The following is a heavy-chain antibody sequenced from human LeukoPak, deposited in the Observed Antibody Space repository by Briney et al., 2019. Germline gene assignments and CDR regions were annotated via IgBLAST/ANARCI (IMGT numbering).Heavy chain of an antibody. CDR3: ARVNSEDDS. J-gene: IGHJ5*01. Sequence: GGSLRLSCAASGFTFSSYAMSWVRQAPGKGLVWVSRINPDGSSTNYADSVKGRFTISRDNAKNTLYLQMNSLRAEDTAVYYCARVNSEDDSWGQGTLVTVSS. CDR1: GFTFSSYA. CDR2: INPDGSST. D-gene: IGHD4-23*01. V-gene: IGHV3-74*01.